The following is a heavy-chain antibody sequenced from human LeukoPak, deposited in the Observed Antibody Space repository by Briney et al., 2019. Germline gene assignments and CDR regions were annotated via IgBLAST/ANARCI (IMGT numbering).Heavy chain of an antibody. CDR2: IRPNNGDT. Sequence: GASVKVSCKASGYTFIGNNIHWVRQAPGQGLECMGWIRPNNGDTNYAQQFRGRVTMTRDTPSSTAYMELSGLRSDDTAVYYCARAYNSAYGGQFFDSWGQGTLVAVSS. J-gene: IGHJ4*02. CDR1: GYTFIGNN. V-gene: IGHV1-2*02. CDR3: ARAYNSAYGGQFFDS. D-gene: IGHD5-18*01.